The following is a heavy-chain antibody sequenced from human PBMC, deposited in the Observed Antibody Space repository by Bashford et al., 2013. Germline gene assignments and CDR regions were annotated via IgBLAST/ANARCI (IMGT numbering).Heavy chain of an antibody. Sequence: SVKGSPARASGGTFSSYAISWVRQAPGQGLEWMGGIIPIFGTANYAQKFQGRVTITADESTSTAYMELSSLRSEDTAVYYCARVTGTTSDWFDPWGQGTGGHRLL. J-gene: IGHJ5*02. V-gene: IGHV1-69*13. CDR2: IIPIFGTA. D-gene: IGHD1-7*01. CDR3: ARVTGTTSDWFDP. CDR1: GGTFSSYA.